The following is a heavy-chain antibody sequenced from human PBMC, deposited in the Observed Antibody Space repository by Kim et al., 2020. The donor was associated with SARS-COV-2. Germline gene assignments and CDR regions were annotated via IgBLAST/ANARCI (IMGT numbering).Heavy chain of an antibody. J-gene: IGHJ6*02. Sequence: TYEKPSLKSRVPISGDTFKNQFSLTLSSVTAADTAVYFCARGYGIFYGMDVWGQGTTVTVSS. CDR3: ARGYGIFYGMDV. V-gene: IGHV4-30-4*05. CDR2: T. D-gene: IGHD6-13*01.